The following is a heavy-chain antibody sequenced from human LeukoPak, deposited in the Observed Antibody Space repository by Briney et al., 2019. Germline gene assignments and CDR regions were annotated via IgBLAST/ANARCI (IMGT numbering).Heavy chain of an antibody. CDR1: GFTFSSYG. Sequence: GGSLRLSCAASGFTFSSYGMHWVRQAPGKGLEWVAVISYDGSNKYYADSVKGRFTISRDNSKNTLYLQMNSLRAEDTAVYYCARDYGSGYPNFDYWGQGTLVTVSS. J-gene: IGHJ4*02. CDR2: ISYDGSNK. D-gene: IGHD3-22*01. CDR3: ARDYGSGYPNFDY. V-gene: IGHV3-30*03.